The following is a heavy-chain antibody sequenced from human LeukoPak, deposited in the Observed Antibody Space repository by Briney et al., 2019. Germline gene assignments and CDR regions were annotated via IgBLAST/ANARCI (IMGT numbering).Heavy chain of an antibody. CDR2: ISSSSSYI. CDR1: GFTFSSYS. J-gene: IGHJ4*02. D-gene: IGHD3-10*02. Sequence: GGSLRLSCAASGFTFSSYSMNWVRQAPGKGLKWVSSISSSSSYIYYADSVKGRFTISRDNAKNSLYLQMNSLRAKHTAVYYCARVFVVTHAYWGQGTLVTVS. CDR3: ARVFVVTHAY. V-gene: IGHV3-21*01.